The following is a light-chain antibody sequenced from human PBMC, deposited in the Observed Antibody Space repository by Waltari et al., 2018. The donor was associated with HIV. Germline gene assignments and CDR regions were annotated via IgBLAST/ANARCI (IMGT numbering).Light chain of an antibody. CDR1: QIINNW. V-gene: IGKV1-5*03. J-gene: IGKJ2*01. CDR3: QQYNSHSYT. CDR2: KTS. Sequence: DVQMTQSPSTLSASVGDRVDITCRASQIINNWLAWYQQRPGRPPKLLIYKTSNLENGVPVRFIGSGSGAEFTLTSDGLQPDDFATYFCQQYNSHSYTFGQGTRLDI.